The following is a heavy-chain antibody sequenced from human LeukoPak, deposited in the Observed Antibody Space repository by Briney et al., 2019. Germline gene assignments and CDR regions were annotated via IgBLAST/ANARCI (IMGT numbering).Heavy chain of an antibody. CDR2: IIPILGIA. J-gene: IGHJ6*02. CDR3: ARGHSDLLLQTIKYYYYGMDV. CDR1: GGTFSSYA. D-gene: IGHD2-15*01. V-gene: IGHV1-69*04. Sequence: GASVKVSCKASGGTFSSYAISWVRQAPGQGLEWMGRIIPILGIANYAQKFQGRVTITADKSTSTAYMELSSLRSEDTAVYYCARGHSDLLLQTIKYYYYGMDVWGQGTTVTVSS.